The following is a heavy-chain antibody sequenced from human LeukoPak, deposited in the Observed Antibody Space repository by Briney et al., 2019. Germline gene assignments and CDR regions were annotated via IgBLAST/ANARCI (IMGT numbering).Heavy chain of an antibody. J-gene: IGHJ6*03. CDR3: ARDSSMGGAYYYYYYMDV. V-gene: IGHV4-39*07. D-gene: IGHD2/OR15-2a*01. CDR2: IYYSGST. CDR1: GGSISSRSYY. Sequence: SETLSLTCTVSGGSISSRSYYWGWIRQPPGKGLEWIGSIYYSGSTYYNPSLKSRVTISVDTSKNQFSLKLSSVTAADTAVYYCARDSSMGGAYYYYYYMDVWGEGTTVTVSS.